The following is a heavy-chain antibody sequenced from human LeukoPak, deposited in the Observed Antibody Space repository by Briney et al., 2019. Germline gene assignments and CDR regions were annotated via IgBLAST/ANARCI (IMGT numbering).Heavy chain of an antibody. CDR3: AEDSDIYGFDP. Sequence: GGSLRLSCAASGFTFSSYGMHWVRQAPGKGLEWVAVIWYDGSNKYYADSVKGRFTISRDNSKNTLYLQMNSLRAEDTAVYYCAEDSDIYGFDPWGQGTLVTVSS. D-gene: IGHD3-10*01. J-gene: IGHJ5*02. V-gene: IGHV3-33*06. CDR2: IWYDGSNK. CDR1: GFTFSSYG.